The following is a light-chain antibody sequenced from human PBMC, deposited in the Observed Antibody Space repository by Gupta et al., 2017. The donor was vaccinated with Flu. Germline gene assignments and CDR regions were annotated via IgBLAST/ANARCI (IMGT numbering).Light chain of an antibody. CDR3: SSYGGSIL. CDR1: GGGYNY. J-gene: IGLJ2*01. V-gene: IGLV2-8*01. Sequence: GGGYNYVSWYQQHPGKAPKLMLYEVSKRPSGVPDRLSGSKSGKTASLTVSGLQAEDEADYYCSSYGGSILFGGGTKLTVL. CDR2: EVS.